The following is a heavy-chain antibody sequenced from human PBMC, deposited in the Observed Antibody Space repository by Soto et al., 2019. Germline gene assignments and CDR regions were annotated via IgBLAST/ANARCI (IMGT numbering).Heavy chain of an antibody. Sequence: SLTCAVYGGSFSGYYWSWIRQPPGKGLEWIGEINHSGSTNYNPSLKSRVTISVDTSKNQFSLKLSSVTAADTAVYYCARDVVNLPGYCSGGSCYPGGFDPWGQGTLVTVSS. J-gene: IGHJ5*02. CDR1: GGSFSGYY. CDR2: INHSGST. V-gene: IGHV4-34*01. D-gene: IGHD2-15*01. CDR3: ARDVVNLPGYCSGGSCYPGGFDP.